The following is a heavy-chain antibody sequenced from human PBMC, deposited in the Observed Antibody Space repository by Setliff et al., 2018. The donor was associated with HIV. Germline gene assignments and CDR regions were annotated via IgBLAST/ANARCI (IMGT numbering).Heavy chain of an antibody. Sequence: LRLSCAASGFVFRDYGMYWVRQVPGKGLEWVAFIHYDGSKKYYADSVKGRFTITRDNSKSTVSLQMNSLRAEDTAVFYCAKDCAPPHYYDSYALRDALDMWGQGTVVTVSS. V-gene: IGHV3-30*02. CDR2: IHYDGSKK. CDR3: AKDCAPPHYYDSYALRDALDM. D-gene: IGHD3-22*01. J-gene: IGHJ3*02. CDR1: GFVFRDYG.